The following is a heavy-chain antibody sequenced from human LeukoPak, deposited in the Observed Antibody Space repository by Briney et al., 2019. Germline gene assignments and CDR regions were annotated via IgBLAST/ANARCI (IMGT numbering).Heavy chain of an antibody. CDR1: GASIRSGDYY. D-gene: IGHD4-17*01. Sequence: SETLSLTCTVSGASIRSGDYYWSWIRQPPGKGLEWIGYIYDSGSTYYNPSLKSRVTISVDTSKNQFSLKLSSVTAADTAVYYCAREAVTTGSHFDYWGQGTLVTVSS. CDR3: AREAVTTGSHFDY. CDR2: IYDSGST. J-gene: IGHJ4*02. V-gene: IGHV4-30-4*01.